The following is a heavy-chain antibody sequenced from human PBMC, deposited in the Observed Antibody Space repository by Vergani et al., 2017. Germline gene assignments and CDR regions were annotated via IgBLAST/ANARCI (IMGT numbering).Heavy chain of an antibody. J-gene: IGHJ3*02. D-gene: IGHD3-10*01. CDR3: ARDVITMVRGVSHNDAFDI. CDR2: ISSSGSTV. V-gene: IGHV3-11*01. CDR1: GFTFSDYY. Sequence: QVQLVESGGGLVKPGGSLRLSCAASGFTFSDYYMSWIRQAPGKGLEWVSYISSSGSTVYYADSVKGRFTISRDNAKNSLYLQMNSLRAEDTAVYYCARDVITMVRGVSHNDAFDIWGQGTMVTVSS.